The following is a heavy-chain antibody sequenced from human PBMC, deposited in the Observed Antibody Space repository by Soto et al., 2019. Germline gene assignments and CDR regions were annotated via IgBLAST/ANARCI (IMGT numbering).Heavy chain of an antibody. Sequence: ASVKVSCKTSGYIFTSSGISWVRQAPGQGLEGMGWISTYNGNTHYAQNFQGRVTMTTDTSTSTAYMELRSLRSDDTAVYYCARDNYYDSSGDAAFDIWGQGTMVTVSS. CDR3: ARDNYYDSSGDAAFDI. J-gene: IGHJ3*02. V-gene: IGHV1-18*01. D-gene: IGHD3-22*01. CDR2: ISTYNGNT. CDR1: GYIFTSSG.